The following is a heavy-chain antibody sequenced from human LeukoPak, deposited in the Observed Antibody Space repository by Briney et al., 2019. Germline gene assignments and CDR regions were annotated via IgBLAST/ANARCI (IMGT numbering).Heavy chain of an antibody. J-gene: IGHJ4*02. V-gene: IGHV1-69*04. Sequence: ASVKVSCKASGGTFSSYAISWVRQAPGQGLEWMGRIIPILGIANYAQKFQGRVTITADKSTSTAYMELSSLRSEDTAVYYCARGAVVRGVIIMDYWGQGTLVTVSS. CDR1: GGTFSSYA. D-gene: IGHD3-10*01. CDR3: ARGAVVRGVIIMDY. CDR2: IIPILGIA.